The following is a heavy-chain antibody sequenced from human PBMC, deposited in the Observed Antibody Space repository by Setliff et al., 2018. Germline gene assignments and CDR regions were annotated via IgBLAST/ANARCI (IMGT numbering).Heavy chain of an antibody. CDR3: ARSDGGSSGLDY. CDR1: GLTFSTYW. J-gene: IGHJ4*02. Sequence: PGGSLRLSCAASGLTFSTYWMSWVRQAPGKGLEWVANINQDGSQKYYVGSVRGRFTISRDNAKSSLYLQMNSLRGEDTAMYYCARSDGGSSGLDYWGQGTLVTVSS. V-gene: IGHV3-7*01. D-gene: IGHD2-15*01. CDR2: INQDGSQK.